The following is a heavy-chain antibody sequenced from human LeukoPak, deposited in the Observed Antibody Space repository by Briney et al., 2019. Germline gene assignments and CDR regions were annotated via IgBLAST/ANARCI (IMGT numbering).Heavy chain of an antibody. CDR3: ARDNGDYSSNRFDP. CDR2: IYYSGST. V-gene: IGHV4-59*01. J-gene: IGHJ5*02. D-gene: IGHD4-17*01. CDR1: GGSISSYY. Sequence: PSETLSLTCTVSGGSISSYYWSWIRQPPGKGLEWIGYIYYSGSTNFNPSLKSRVTISLDTSKNQFSLKLSSVTAADTAVYFCARDNGDYSSNRFDPWGQGTLVTVSS.